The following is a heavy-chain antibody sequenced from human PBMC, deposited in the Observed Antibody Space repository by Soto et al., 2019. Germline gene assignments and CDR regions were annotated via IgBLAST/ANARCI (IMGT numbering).Heavy chain of an antibody. J-gene: IGHJ6*02. CDR1: GFTFSDYY. CDR2: ISSSSSYT. V-gene: IGHV3-11*06. Sequence: GGSMRLSCAASGFTFSDYYMSWIRQAPGKGLEWVSYISSSSSYTNYADSVKGRFTISRDNAKNSLYLQMNSLRAEDTAVYYCARGVLGQLASGGMDVWGHVRTVTVSS. CDR3: ARGVLGQLASGGMDV. D-gene: IGHD6-13*01.